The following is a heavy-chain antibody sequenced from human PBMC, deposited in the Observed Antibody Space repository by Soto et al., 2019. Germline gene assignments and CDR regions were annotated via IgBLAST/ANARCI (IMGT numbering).Heavy chain of an antibody. J-gene: IGHJ4*02. V-gene: IGHV3-30*18. Sequence: GGSLRLSCAASGFTFSSYGMHWVRQAPGKGLEWVAVISYDGSNKYYADSVKGRFTISRDNSKNTLYLQMNSLRAEDTAVYYCAKGLSSSGWFGYWGQGTLVTVSS. CDR3: AKGLSSSGWFGY. CDR2: ISYDGSNK. CDR1: GFTFSSYG. D-gene: IGHD6-19*01.